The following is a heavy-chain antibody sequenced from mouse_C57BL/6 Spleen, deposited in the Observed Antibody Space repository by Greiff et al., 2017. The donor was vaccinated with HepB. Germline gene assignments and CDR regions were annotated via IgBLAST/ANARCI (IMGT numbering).Heavy chain of an antibody. Sequence: EVQLQQSVAELVRPGASVKLSCTASGFNIKNTYMHWVKQRPEQGLEWIGRIDPANGNTKYAPKFQGKATITADTSSNTAYLQLSSLTSEDTAIYYCARSGDYYGSSYVDYYAMDYWGQGTSVTVSS. D-gene: IGHD1-1*01. CDR2: IDPANGNT. CDR3: ARSGDYYGSSYVDYYAMDY. V-gene: IGHV14-3*01. J-gene: IGHJ4*01. CDR1: GFNIKNTY.